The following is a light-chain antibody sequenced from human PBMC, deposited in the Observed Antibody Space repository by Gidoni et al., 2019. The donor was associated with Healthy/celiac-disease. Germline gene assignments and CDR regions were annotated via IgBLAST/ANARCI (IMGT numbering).Light chain of an antibody. CDR1: QSISSY. CDR2: SAS. Sequence: IQMTQSAASLSASVGDRVTITCRESQSISSYLNGYQQKPGKAPKRLIYSASRLQSGVPSRLSGSVSGTDLTLTISSLQPEYFATYYCPQSYRTFDTFGPXTKLEIK. J-gene: IGKJ2*01. V-gene: IGKV1-39*01. CDR3: PQSYRTFDT.